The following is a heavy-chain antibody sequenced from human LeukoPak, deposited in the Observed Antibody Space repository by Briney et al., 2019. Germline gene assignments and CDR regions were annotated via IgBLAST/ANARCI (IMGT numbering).Heavy chain of an antibody. V-gene: IGHV3-20*04. CDR3: ARAPITSPFYFDY. CDR1: GFAFDEHG. CDR2: INWSGGST. J-gene: IGHJ4*02. Sequence: GGSLRLSCTASGFAFDEHGMSWVRQVPGKRLEWVSGINWSGGSTGYADPLRGRFTISRDNAKNSLYLQMDSLRAEDTALYYCARAPITSPFYFDYWGQGTLVTVSS. D-gene: IGHD2-2*01.